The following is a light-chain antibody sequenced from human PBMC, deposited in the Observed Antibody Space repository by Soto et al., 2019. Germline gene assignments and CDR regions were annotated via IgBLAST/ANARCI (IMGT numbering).Light chain of an antibody. V-gene: IGLV1-40*01. CDR2: RNT. CDR1: SSNIGAGYE. Sequence: QSVLTQPPSVSGAPGQRVTISCIGGSSNIGAGYEVHWYQQLPGTVPKLLIYRNTYRPSGVPDRFSGSQSGTSATLGITGLQTGDEADYYCGTWDNSLSAVFGGGTKLTVL. CDR3: GTWDNSLSAV. J-gene: IGLJ2*01.